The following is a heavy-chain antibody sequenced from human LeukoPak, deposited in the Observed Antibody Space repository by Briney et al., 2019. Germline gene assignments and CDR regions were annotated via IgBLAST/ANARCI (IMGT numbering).Heavy chain of an antibody. CDR3: AKVDQPLLYSATYFDY. V-gene: IGHV3-23*01. D-gene: IGHD2-2*02. CDR2: ISGSGGST. CDR1: GFTFSSYA. Sequence: GGSLRLSCAASGFTFSSYAMSWVRQAPGKGLEWVSAISGSGGSTYYADSVKGRFTISRDNSKNTLYLQMNSLRAEDTAVYYCAKVDQPLLYSATYFDYWGQGTLVTVSS. J-gene: IGHJ4*02.